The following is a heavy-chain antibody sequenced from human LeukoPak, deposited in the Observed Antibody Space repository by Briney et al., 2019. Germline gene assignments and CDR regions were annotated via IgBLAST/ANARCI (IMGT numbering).Heavy chain of an antibody. D-gene: IGHD2-21*01. CDR3: ARACGGH. J-gene: IGHJ1*01. CDR2: VNPNSGDT. V-gene: IGHV1-2*02. Sequence: ASVKVSCKASGYTFTGYYLHWVRQAPGQGLEWMGCVNPNSGDTNYAQKFQGSVTMTRDTSISTVYMELSRLRSDDTAVYYCARACGGHWGQGTLVTVSS. CDR1: GYTFTGYY.